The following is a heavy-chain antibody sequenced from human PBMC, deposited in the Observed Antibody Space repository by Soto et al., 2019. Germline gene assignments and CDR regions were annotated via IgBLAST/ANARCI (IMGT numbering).Heavy chain of an antibody. CDR3: ARVRDYDILPGSYYFDY. CDR1: GGTFSSYA. V-gene: IGHV1-69*13. CDR2: IIPIFGTA. J-gene: IGHJ4*02. D-gene: IGHD3-9*01. Sequence: GASVKVSCKASGGTFSSYAISWVRQAPGQGLEWMGGIIPIFGTANYAQKFQGRVTITADESTSTAYMELSSLRSEDTAVYYCARVRDYDILPGSYYFDYWGQGTLVTVSS.